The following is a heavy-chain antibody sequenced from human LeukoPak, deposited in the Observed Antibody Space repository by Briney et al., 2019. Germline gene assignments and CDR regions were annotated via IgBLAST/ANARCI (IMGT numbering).Heavy chain of an antibody. V-gene: IGHV3-30*18. CDR2: ISYDGSNK. Sequence: GGSLRLFCAASGFTFSSYGMHWVRQAPGKGLEWVAVISYDGSNKYYADSVKGRFTISRDNSKNTLYLQMNSLRAEDTAVYYCAKDLVMAAAGTDYFDYWGQGTLVTVSS. J-gene: IGHJ4*02. D-gene: IGHD6-13*01. CDR1: GFTFSSYG. CDR3: AKDLVMAAAGTDYFDY.